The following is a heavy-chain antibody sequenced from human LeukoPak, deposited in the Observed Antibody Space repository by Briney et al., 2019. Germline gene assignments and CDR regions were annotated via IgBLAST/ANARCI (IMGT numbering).Heavy chain of an antibody. J-gene: IGHJ5*02. CDR3: ARDRAHYGSGSGTRKFDP. Sequence: GGSLRLSCAASGFTFSSYGMHWVRQAPGKGPEWVANIKEDGSEKYYVDSVKGRFTISRDNAKKSLYLQMNSLRVEDTAVYYCARDRAHYGSGSGTRKFDPWGQGTLVTVSS. CDR1: GFTFSSYG. V-gene: IGHV3-7*01. CDR2: IKEDGSEK. D-gene: IGHD3-10*01.